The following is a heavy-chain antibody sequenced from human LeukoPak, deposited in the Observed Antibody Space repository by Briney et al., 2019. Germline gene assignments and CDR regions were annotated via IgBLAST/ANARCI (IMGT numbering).Heavy chain of an antibody. J-gene: IGHJ6*02. CDR1: GYTFTSYD. CDR3: ARGAAPVYGMGMDV. D-gene: IGHD6-6*01. CDR2: MNPNSGNT. V-gene: IGHV1-8*01. Sequence: ASVKVSCKASGYTFTSYDINWVRQATGQGLEWVGWMNPNSGNTGYAQKFQGRVTMTRNTSISTAYMELSSLRSEDTAVYYCARGAAPVYGMGMDVWGQRTTVTVSS.